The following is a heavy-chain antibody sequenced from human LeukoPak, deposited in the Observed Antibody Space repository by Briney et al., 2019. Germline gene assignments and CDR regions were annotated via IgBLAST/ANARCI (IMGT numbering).Heavy chain of an antibody. V-gene: IGHV5-51*01. Sequence: GESLKISCKSSGYSFTSYWIGWVRQMPGKGLEWMGIIYPSDSDTGYSPSFQGQVTISVDKSISTAYLQWSSLKALDTAMYYCARLSGSYSGYWGQGTLVTVSS. J-gene: IGHJ4*02. D-gene: IGHD1-26*01. CDR1: GYSFTSYW. CDR2: IYPSDSDT. CDR3: ARLSGSYSGY.